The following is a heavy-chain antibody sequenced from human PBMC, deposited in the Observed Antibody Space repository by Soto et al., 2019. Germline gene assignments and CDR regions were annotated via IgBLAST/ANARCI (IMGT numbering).Heavy chain of an antibody. J-gene: IGHJ4*02. Sequence: GGSLRLSCEGSGFTLSSYGMTWVRQAPGKGLEWVSSISGSGGSTFYADSVKGRFTISRDNSKNTLSLQMNSLRAEDTAVYYCAKDLYSGSPTGFDYWGQGTLVTVSS. V-gene: IGHV3-23*01. CDR2: ISGSGGST. CDR1: GFTLSSYG. CDR3: AKDLYSGSPTGFDY. D-gene: IGHD1-26*01.